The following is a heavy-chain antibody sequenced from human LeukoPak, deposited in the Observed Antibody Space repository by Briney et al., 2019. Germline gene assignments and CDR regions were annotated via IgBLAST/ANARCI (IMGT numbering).Heavy chain of an antibody. D-gene: IGHD3-22*01. V-gene: IGHV4-38-2*02. J-gene: IGHJ4*02. Sequence: SETLSLTCTVSGYSISNGYYWVWIRPTPGKGMEWIATVSHRGTIYYNPSLKSRVSISIDTSKNQFSLTVDSVTAADTAVYFCARGGSFTMIAGTDWGQGTLITVSS. CDR1: GYSISNGYY. CDR3: ARGGSFTMIAGTD. CDR2: VSHRGTI.